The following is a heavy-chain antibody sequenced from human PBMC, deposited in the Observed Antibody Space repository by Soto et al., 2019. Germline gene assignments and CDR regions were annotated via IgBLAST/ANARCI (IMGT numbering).Heavy chain of an antibody. V-gene: IGHV4-39*01. D-gene: IGHD2-21*02. Sequence: SETLSLTCTVTGDSISSRSYYWGWIRQPPGKGLEWIGSIYYSGSTYNNPSLRSRVSMSIDTSKDQFSLKLKSVTAADTALYFCARQRTSVVTQAYFDVWGPGXLVTVAS. CDR1: GDSISSRSYY. CDR3: ARQRTSVVTQAYFDV. J-gene: IGHJ4*02. CDR2: IYYSGST.